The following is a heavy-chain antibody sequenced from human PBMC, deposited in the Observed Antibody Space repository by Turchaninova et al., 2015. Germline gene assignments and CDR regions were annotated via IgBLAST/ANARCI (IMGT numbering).Heavy chain of an antibody. CDR1: GYSFTNYW. V-gene: IGHV5-51*01. CDR3: VRNYGDYVGGFDY. J-gene: IGHJ4*02. CDR2: IYPGDSDT. Sequence: EVQLVQSGAEGKKPGEALKSSCKGSGYSFTNYWIGRVRQMPGKGLELMGIIYPGDSDTRYSPSFQGQVTISADKVITTAYLQWSGLKASDTAMYYCVRNYGDYVGGFDYWGQGTLVTVSS. D-gene: IGHD4-17*01.